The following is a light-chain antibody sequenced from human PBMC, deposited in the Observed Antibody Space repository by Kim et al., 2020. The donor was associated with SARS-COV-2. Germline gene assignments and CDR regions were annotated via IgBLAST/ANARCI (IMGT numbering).Light chain of an antibody. CDR1: SSDVGGYNY. J-gene: IGLJ2*01. V-gene: IGLV2-14*01. Sequence: QSALTQPASVSGSPGQSITISCTGTSSDVGGYNYVSWYQQHPGKAPKLMIYDVSKRPSGVSNRFSGSKSCNTASLTISGLQAEDEADYYCSSYTSSSSVVFGGGTQLTVL. CDR3: SSYTSSSSVV. CDR2: DVS.